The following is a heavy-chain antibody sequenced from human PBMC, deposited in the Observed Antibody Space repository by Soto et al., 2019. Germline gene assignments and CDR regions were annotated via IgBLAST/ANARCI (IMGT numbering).Heavy chain of an antibody. J-gene: IGHJ3*02. D-gene: IGHD3-22*01. V-gene: IGHV3-23*01. CDR2: ISGGGGST. Sequence: GGSLRLSCSASGFTFSSHAMSWVRQAPGKGLEWVSAISGGGGSTYYADSVKGRFTISRDNSKNTLYLQMNSLRAEDTAVYYCAKDITMIVAYDAFDIWGQGTMVTVSS. CDR1: GFTFSSHA. CDR3: AKDITMIVAYDAFDI.